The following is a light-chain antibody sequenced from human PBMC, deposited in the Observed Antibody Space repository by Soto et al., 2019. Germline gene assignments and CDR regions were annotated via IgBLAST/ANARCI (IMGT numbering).Light chain of an antibody. Sequence: ETVLSQSRGTLSLSPGERATLSCRASQSVSSYLAWYQQRPGQAPRLLIYDASNRATGVPARFSGSGSGTDFTLTISSLEPEDFAVYYCQQRSSWPPTFGQGTRLEIK. CDR1: QSVSSY. J-gene: IGKJ5*01. CDR2: DAS. V-gene: IGKV3-11*01. CDR3: QQRSSWPPT.